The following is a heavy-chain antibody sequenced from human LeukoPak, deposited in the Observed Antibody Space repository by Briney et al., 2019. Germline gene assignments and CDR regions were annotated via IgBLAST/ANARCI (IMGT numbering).Heavy chain of an antibody. J-gene: IGHJ6*03. D-gene: IGHD3-22*01. Sequence: GGSLRLPCAASGFAFSGHWMHWVRRAPGKGLMWVSRINSDASSTSYADSVKGRFTISRDNAKNTLYLQMNSLRTEDTAVYYCARGRQDVTMIVVVMTAVSYYLDVWGNGTTVTVS. CDR3: ARGRQDVTMIVVVMTAVSYYLDV. V-gene: IGHV3-74*01. CDR2: INSDASST. CDR1: GFAFSGHW.